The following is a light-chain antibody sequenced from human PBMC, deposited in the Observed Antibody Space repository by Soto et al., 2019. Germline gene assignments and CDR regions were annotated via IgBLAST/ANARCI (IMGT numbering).Light chain of an antibody. CDR2: DAS. CDR1: QSVSSY. CDR3: QQRSNWPCT. J-gene: IGKJ1*01. Sequence: IVLTQSPATLSLSPGERATLSCRASQSVSSYLAWYQPQPGQAPRLLLYDASNRATGIPARFSGSGSGTDFTLTISSLEPEYFAVDYCQQRSNWPCTFGQGTKV. V-gene: IGKV3-11*01.